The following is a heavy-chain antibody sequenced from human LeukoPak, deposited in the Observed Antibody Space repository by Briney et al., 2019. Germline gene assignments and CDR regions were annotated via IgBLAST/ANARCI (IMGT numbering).Heavy chain of an antibody. Sequence: HPGGSLRLSCAASGFTFSSHGMNWVRQAPGKGLEWVSAISGSGGSTYYADSVKGRFTISRDNSKNTMYLQMNSLRAEDTAVYYCAKDGEEGQWGQGTLVTVSS. CDR2: ISGSGGST. D-gene: IGHD3-10*01. V-gene: IGHV3-23*01. CDR3: AKDGEEGQ. CDR1: GFTFSSHG. J-gene: IGHJ4*02.